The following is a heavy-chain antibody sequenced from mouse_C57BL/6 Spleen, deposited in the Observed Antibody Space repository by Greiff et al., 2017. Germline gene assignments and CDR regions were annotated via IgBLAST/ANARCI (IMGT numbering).Heavy chain of an antibody. V-gene: IGHV5-16*01. Sequence: EVQGVESEGGLVQPGSSMKLSCTASGFTFSDYYMAWVRQVPEKGLEWVANINYDGSSTYYLDSLKGRFIISSNTAKNIRYLQISRLKSQDTDTYYWARSNYYGSRYWYIDVWGTGTTVTVSS. CDR3: ARSNYYGSRYWYIDV. D-gene: IGHD1-1*01. CDR2: INYDGSST. CDR1: GFTFSDYY. J-gene: IGHJ1*03.